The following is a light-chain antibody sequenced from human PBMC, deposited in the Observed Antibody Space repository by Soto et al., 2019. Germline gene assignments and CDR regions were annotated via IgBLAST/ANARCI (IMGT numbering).Light chain of an antibody. Sequence: DIQMTQSPSTLSASVGDRVTITCRASQSIRSWLAWYQQKPAKAPKLLIYKASNLESGVPSRFSGSESGTEFTLSISSLQPDDFATYYCQQYDSYSGTFGGGTKVEI. J-gene: IGKJ4*01. CDR3: QQYDSYSGT. V-gene: IGKV1-5*03. CDR2: KAS. CDR1: QSIRSW.